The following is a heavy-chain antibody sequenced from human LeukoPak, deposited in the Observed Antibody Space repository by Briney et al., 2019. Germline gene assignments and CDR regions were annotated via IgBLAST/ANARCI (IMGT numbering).Heavy chain of an antibody. D-gene: IGHD5-12*01. J-gene: IGHJ4*02. CDR3: ASSGYDNPYFDY. CDR2: ISSSSSYI. Sequence: GGSLRLSCAASGFTFSSYSMNWVRPAPGKGLEWVSSISSSSSYIYYADSVKGRFTISRDNAKNSLYLQMNSLRAEDTAVYYCASSGYDNPYFDYWGQGTLVTVSS. CDR1: GFTFSSYS. V-gene: IGHV3-21*01.